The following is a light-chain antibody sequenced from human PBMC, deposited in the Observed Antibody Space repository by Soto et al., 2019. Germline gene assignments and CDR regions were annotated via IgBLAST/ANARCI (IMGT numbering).Light chain of an antibody. J-gene: IGLJ2*01. CDR2: EVS. Sequence: QSALTQPASVSGSPGQLITISCTGTGSDFGGYKFVSWYQQHAGKAPKLIIYEVSNRPSGVSNRFSGSKSGNTASLTISGLQAEDEADYFCGSYTSSPLFGGGTKVTVL. CDR3: GSYTSSPL. CDR1: GSDFGGYKF. V-gene: IGLV2-14*01.